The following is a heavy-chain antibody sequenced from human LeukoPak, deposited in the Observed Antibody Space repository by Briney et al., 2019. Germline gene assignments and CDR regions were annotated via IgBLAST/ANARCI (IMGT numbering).Heavy chain of an antibody. D-gene: IGHD1-26*01. J-gene: IGHJ4*01. CDR2: IRPRGGPT. CDR3: ASLRRVSWTYSEFAY. V-gene: IGHV3-23*01. CDR1: IFPLSHYY. Sequence: GVPLTLLCAPSIFPLSHYYMIWIPQAPGRGLVWVSAIRPRGGPTYYADPVKGRFTIPRDNSKNALYLQMNSLRAEETPVYYCASLRRVSWTYSEFAYLGQGALVTGFS.